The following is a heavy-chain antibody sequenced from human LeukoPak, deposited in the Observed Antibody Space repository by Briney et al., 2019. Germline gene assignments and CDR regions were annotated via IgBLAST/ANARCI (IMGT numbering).Heavy chain of an antibody. J-gene: IGHJ4*02. CDR1: GGSISSHY. Sequence: ASETLSLTCTVSGGSISSHYWSWIRQPPGKGLEWIGYIYYSGSTNYNPSLKSRVTISVDTSKNQFSLKLSSVTAADTAVNYCARVRAGALDYWGQGTLVTVSS. CDR2: IYYSGST. D-gene: IGHD1-26*01. V-gene: IGHV4-59*11. CDR3: ARVRAGALDY.